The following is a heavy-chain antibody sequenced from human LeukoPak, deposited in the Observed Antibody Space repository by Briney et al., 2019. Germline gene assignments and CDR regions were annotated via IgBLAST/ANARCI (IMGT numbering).Heavy chain of an antibody. CDR3: ARGSQPLLSYYYYYMDV. J-gene: IGHJ6*03. CDR1: GFTFSTYW. CDR2: ISGDGSST. Sequence: PGGSLRLSCAASGFTFSTYWMHWVRQAPGKGLVWVSHISGDGSSTTYADSVKGRFTISRDNAKNTLCLQMNSLRAEDTAVYYCARGSQPLLSYYYYYMDVWGRGTPVTVSS. D-gene: IGHD2-21*02. V-gene: IGHV3-74*01.